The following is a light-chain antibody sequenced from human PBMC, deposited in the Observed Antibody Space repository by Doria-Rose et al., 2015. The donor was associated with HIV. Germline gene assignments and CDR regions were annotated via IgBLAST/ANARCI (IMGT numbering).Light chain of an antibody. V-gene: IGKV3-20*01. CDR1: QSFSSTY. CDR2: DGS. CDR3: HQYGTSWT. J-gene: IGKJ1*01. Sequence: EIVMTQSPGTLSLSPGERVTLSCRASQSFSSTYLAWYQQKPGQAPSLLIYDGSTRATGIPDRFSASGSGTYFTLTINRLEPEDFALYYCHQYGTSWTFGQGTKVEI.